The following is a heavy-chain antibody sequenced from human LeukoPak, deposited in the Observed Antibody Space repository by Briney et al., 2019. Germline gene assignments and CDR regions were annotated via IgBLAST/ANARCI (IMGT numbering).Heavy chain of an antibody. V-gene: IGHV4-39*07. J-gene: IGHJ6*02. D-gene: IGHD3-10*01. CDR1: GGSISSSSYY. CDR2: IYYSGST. Sequence: MSSETLSLTCTVSGGSISSSSYYWGWIRQPPGKGLEWIGSIYYSGSTYYNPSLKSRVTISVDTSKNQFSLKLSSVTAADTAVYYCARVAGSRDYYGMDVWGQGTTVTVSS. CDR3: ARVAGSRDYYGMDV.